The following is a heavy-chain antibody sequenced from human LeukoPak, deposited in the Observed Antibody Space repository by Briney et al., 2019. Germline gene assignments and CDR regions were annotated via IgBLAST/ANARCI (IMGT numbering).Heavy chain of an antibody. V-gene: IGHV3-15*01. CDR2: IKTSTEGGTT. Sequence: GGSLRLSCEASGFIFSNAWMSWVRQAPGKGLEWVGQIKTSTEGGTTDYAAPVKGRFTISRDDSKDTLYLLMSNLKTEDTGIYYCTTARWSITCENWGQGTLVTVSS. CDR3: TTARWSITCEN. J-gene: IGHJ4*02. CDR1: GFIFSNAW. D-gene: IGHD2-8*02.